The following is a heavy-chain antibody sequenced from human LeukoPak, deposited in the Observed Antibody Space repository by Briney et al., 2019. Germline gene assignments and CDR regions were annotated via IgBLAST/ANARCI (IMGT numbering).Heavy chain of an antibody. V-gene: IGHV4-61*10. CDR3: ARILSTGYPDY. Sequence: PSETLSLTCTVSGGSISSGSYYWSWIRQPAGKGLEWIGYIYYSGSTNYNPSLKSRVTISVDTSKNEFSLKLSSVTAADTAVYYCARILSTGYPDYWGQGTLVTVSS. D-gene: IGHD2/OR15-2a*01. CDR2: IYYSGST. CDR1: GGSISSGSYY. J-gene: IGHJ4*02.